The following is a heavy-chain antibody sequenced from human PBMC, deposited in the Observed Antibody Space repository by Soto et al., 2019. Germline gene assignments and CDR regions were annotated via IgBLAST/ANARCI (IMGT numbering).Heavy chain of an antibody. CDR2: IRSKAYGGTT. CDR3: TRGEEVATIWSRDGGFTGYYMDV. D-gene: IGHD5-12*01. V-gene: IGHV3-49*03. Sequence: GGSLRLSCTASGFTFGDYAMSWFRQAPGKGLEWVGFIRSKAYGGTTEYAASVKGRFTISRDDSKSIAYLQMNSLKTEDTAVYYCTRGEEVATIWSRDGGFTGYYMDVWGKGTTVTVSS. J-gene: IGHJ6*03. CDR1: GFTFGDYA.